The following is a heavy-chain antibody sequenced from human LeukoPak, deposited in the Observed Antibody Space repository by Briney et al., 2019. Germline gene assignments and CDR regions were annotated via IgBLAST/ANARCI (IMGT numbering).Heavy chain of an antibody. CDR3: AKVSAVISFDV. D-gene: IGHD2-21*01. J-gene: IGHJ3*01. CDR2: IYSGGST. V-gene: IGHV3-66*01. CDR1: GFTFDDYG. Sequence: GGSLRLSCAASGFTFDDYGMSWVRQAPGKGLEWVSIIYSGGSTYYADPVKGRFTISRDNLRNTPHLQMNSLRGEDTAVYYCAKVSAVISFDVWGQGTMVTVSS.